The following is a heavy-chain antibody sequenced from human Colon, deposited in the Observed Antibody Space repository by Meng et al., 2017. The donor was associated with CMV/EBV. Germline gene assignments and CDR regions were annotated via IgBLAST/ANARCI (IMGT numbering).Heavy chain of an antibody. CDR1: GASINSYY. Sequence: QVQLRESGPGVVKPSETLSLPCTVSGASINSYYWAWIRQSAGKGLEWIAYIGPSSTDTFYGDSVKGRFIVSRDNSKNSLYLQMSSLRVEDTAVYYCARGWGGSYSELDYWGQGTLVTVSS. J-gene: IGHJ4*02. CDR2: IGPSSTDT. D-gene: IGHD1-26*01. V-gene: IGHV3-11*06. CDR3: ARGWGGSYSELDY.